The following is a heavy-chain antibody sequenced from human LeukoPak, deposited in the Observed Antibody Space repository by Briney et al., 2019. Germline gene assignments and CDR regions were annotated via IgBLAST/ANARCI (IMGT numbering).Heavy chain of an antibody. D-gene: IGHD2-2*01. J-gene: IGHJ5*02. CDR3: AGARYCGSSSCYSWFGP. Sequence: GGSLRLSCAASGFTFSTFGMSWVRQAPGKELEWVSAIDGSGDATYYAPSVKGRFTISRDNSKATLYLQMNDLRVEDTAVYFCAGARYCGSSSCYSWFGPWGQGPLVTVSS. CDR1: GFTFSTFG. V-gene: IGHV3-23*01. CDR2: IDGSGDAT.